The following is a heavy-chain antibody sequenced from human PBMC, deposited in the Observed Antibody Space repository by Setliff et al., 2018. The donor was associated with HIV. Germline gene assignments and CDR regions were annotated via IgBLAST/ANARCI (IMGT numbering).Heavy chain of an antibody. CDR2: INQDGSER. D-gene: IGHD1-7*01. J-gene: IGHJ4*02. CDR3: AGVPTGTTSAFDY. Sequence: QPGGSLRLSCAASGFTFNSVWMSWVRQAPGKGLEWVTNINQDGSERYYVDSVKGRFTIFRDNAQNTLYLQMNSLRGEDTAVYYCAGVPTGTTSAFDYWGQGTLVTVSS. CDR1: GFTFNSVW. V-gene: IGHV3-7*01.